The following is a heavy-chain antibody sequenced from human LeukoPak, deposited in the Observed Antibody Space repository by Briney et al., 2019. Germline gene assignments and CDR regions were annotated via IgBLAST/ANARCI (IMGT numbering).Heavy chain of an antibody. CDR3: AARFRDGLDI. CDR2: ISGDGGST. Sequence: PGGSLILSCAASGFPFSSSWVHWVRPAPGKGLVWVSRISGDGGSTEYADSVKGRFAISRDNAKNTLYPQMNSLRAEDTAVYYCAARFRDGLDIWGQGTMVTVSS. J-gene: IGHJ3*02. CDR1: GFPFSSSW. V-gene: IGHV3-74*01.